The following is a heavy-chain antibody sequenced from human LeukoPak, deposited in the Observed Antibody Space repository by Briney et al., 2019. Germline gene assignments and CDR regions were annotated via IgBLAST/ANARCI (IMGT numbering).Heavy chain of an antibody. CDR3: AKGIAATYYFDY. CDR2: ISGSGGST. D-gene: IGHD6-6*01. CDR1: GFTFSSYG. Sequence: GGSLRLSCAASGFTFSSYGMSWVRQAPGKGLEWVSAISGSGGSTYYADSVKGRFTISRDNSKNTLYLQMNSLRAEDTAVYYCAKGIAATYYFDYWGQGTLVTVSS. J-gene: IGHJ4*02. V-gene: IGHV3-23*01.